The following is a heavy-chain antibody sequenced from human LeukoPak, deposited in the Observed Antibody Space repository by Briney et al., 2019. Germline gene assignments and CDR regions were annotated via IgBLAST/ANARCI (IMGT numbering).Heavy chain of an antibody. V-gene: IGHV4-61*08. CDR1: GGSISSGDYY. CDR2: IYYSGST. J-gene: IGHJ4*02. CDR3: ARTRAPITMVRGVSPYYFDY. D-gene: IGHD3-10*01. Sequence: SETLSLTCTVSGGSISSGDYYWSWIRQPPGKGLEWIGYIYYSGSTNYNPSLKSRVTISVDTSKNQFSLKLSSVTAADTAVYYCARTRAPITMVRGVSPYYFDYWGQGTLVTVSS.